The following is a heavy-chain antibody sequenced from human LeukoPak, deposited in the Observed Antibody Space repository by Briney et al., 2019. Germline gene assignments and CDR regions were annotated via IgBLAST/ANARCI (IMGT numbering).Heavy chain of an antibody. Sequence: GGSLRLSCAASGLTVSSNYMSWVRQAPGKGLEWVLVIYSGGSTYYADSVKGRFTISRDNSKNTLYLQMNSLRAEDTAVYYCAREPVAYCGGDCYSGGYFDLWGRGTLVTVSS. CDR1: GLTVSSNY. J-gene: IGHJ2*01. CDR3: AREPVAYCGGDCYSGGYFDL. V-gene: IGHV3-66*01. CDR2: IYSGGST. D-gene: IGHD2-21*02.